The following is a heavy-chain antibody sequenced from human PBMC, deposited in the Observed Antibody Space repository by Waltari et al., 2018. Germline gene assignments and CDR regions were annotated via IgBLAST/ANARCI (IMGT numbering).Heavy chain of an antibody. CDR3: AKDLSSRISCFDY. CDR1: GGSISSYY. D-gene: IGHD2-2*01. Sequence: VQLQESGPGLVKPSETLSLTCTVSGGSISSYYWSWIRQPPGKGLEWVSVIYSGGSTYYADAVKGRFTISRDNSKNTLYLQMNSLRAEDTAVYYCAKDLSSRISCFDYWGQGTLVTVSS. J-gene: IGHJ4*02. V-gene: IGHV3-53*04. CDR2: IYSGGST.